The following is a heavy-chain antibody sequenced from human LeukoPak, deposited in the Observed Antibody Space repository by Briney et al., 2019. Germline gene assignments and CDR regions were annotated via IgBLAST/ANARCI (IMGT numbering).Heavy chain of an antibody. CDR3: AKLISPYDY. Sequence: GRSLRLSCAASGFTFRSYGMHWVRQAPGKGLEWVALISYDGNNKYYADSVKGRFTISRDNSKNTLYLQMNSLRAEGTAVYYCAKLISPYDYWGQGTLVLVSS. CDR1: GFTFRSYG. V-gene: IGHV3-30*18. J-gene: IGHJ4*02. CDR2: ISYDGNNK.